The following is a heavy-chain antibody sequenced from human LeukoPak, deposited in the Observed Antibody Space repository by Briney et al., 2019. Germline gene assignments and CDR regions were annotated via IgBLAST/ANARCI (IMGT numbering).Heavy chain of an antibody. CDR3: ARDRATYGYSYGYWYYYGMDV. CDR1: GGSISSYY. D-gene: IGHD5-18*01. Sequence: SETLSLTCTVSGGSISSYYWSWIRQPPGKGLGWIGYIYYSGSTNYNPSLKSRVTISADTSKNQFSLKLSSVTAAHTAVYYCARDRATYGYSYGYWYYYGMDVWGQGTTVTVSS. J-gene: IGHJ6*02. CDR2: IYYSGST. V-gene: IGHV4-59*01.